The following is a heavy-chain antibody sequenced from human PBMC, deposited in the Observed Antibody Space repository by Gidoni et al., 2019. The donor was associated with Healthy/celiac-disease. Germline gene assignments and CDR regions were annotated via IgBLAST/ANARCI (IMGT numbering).Heavy chain of an antibody. V-gene: IGHV3-23*01. CDR3: AKGWVAARPMTRYYYYGMDV. CDR2: ISGSGGST. CDR1: GFTFSSYA. D-gene: IGHD6-6*01. Sequence: EVQLLESGGGLVQPGGSLRLSCAASGFTFSSYAMSWVRQAPGKGLEWCSAISGSGGSTYYADAVKGRFTISRDNSKNTLYLQMNSLRAEDTAVYYCAKGWVAARPMTRYYYYGMDVWGQGTTVTVSS. J-gene: IGHJ6*02.